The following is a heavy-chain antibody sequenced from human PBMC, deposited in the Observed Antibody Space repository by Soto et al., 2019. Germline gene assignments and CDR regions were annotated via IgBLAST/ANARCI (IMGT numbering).Heavy chain of an antibody. V-gene: IGHV3-23*01. CDR1: GFTFSNNA. D-gene: IGHD1-26*01. Sequence: EVQLLESGGGLVQPGGSLRLSCAASGFTFSNNAMNWVRQAPGKGLEWVSRISASGHSPDYADSVKGRFTISRDNSKNTLCVQMNSLRLADSAVYFCAKDIGWGCRAFDHWGQGILVTVSS. CDR3: AKDIGWGCRAFDH. CDR2: ISASGHSP. J-gene: IGHJ5*02.